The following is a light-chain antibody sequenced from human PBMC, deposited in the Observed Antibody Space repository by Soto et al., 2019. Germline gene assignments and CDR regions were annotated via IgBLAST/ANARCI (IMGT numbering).Light chain of an antibody. Sequence: QSALTQPASVSGSPGQSITISCTGTSSDVGNYNLVSWYQQHPGKAPKLMIYEGTKRHSGVSDRFSGSKSGNTASLTISGLQAEDEADYYCCSYAGSSTWVFGGGTKLTV. J-gene: IGLJ3*02. CDR2: EGT. CDR1: SSDVGNYNL. CDR3: CSYAGSSTWV. V-gene: IGLV2-23*01.